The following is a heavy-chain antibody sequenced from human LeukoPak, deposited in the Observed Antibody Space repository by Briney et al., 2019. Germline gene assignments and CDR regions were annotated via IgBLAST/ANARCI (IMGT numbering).Heavy chain of an antibody. D-gene: IGHD3-22*01. CDR1: GFTLSSYE. Sequence: GGSLRLSCAASGFTLSSYEMNWVRQAPGKGLEWVSYISSSGSTIYYADSVKGRFTISRDNAKNSLYLQMNSLRAEDTAVYYCAKGTDYYDSSGYVDYWGQGTLVTVSS. J-gene: IGHJ4*02. CDR2: ISSSGSTI. V-gene: IGHV3-48*03. CDR3: AKGTDYYDSSGYVDY.